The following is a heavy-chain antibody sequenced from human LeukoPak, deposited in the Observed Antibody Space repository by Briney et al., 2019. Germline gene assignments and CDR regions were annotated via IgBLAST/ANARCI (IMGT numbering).Heavy chain of an antibody. CDR1: GYTFTGYY. Sequence: GASVKVSCKASGYTFTGYYMHWVRQAPGQGLEWMGWINPNSGGTNYAQKFQGWVTMTRDTSISTAYMELSRLRSEDTAVYYCASGCSSTSSYTNYFDYWGQGTLVTVSS. CDR2: INPNSGGT. D-gene: IGHD2-2*02. CDR3: ASGCSSTSSYTNYFDY. J-gene: IGHJ4*02. V-gene: IGHV1-2*04.